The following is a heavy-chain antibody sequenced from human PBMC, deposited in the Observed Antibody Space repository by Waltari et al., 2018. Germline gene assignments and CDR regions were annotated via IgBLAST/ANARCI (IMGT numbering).Heavy chain of an antibody. D-gene: IGHD1-26*01. V-gene: IGHV4-31*03. J-gene: IGHJ5*02. CDR1: GGSISSGGYY. CDR3: ARVWVGWFDP. CDR2: SYYSGST. Sequence: QVQLQESGPGLVKPSPTLSLPCTVSGGSISSGGYYWSWIRQHPGKGREWIGYSYYSGSTYYNPSLKSRVTISVDTSKNQFSLKLSSVTAADTAVYYCARVWVGWFDPWGQGTLVTVSS.